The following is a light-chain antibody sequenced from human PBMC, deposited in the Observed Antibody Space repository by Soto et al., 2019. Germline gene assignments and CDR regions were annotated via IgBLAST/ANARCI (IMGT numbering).Light chain of an antibody. CDR3: QQYKSFSLT. CDR1: QSISNW. CDR2: KTS. V-gene: IGKV1-5*03. J-gene: IGKJ4*01. Sequence: DIQMTQSPSTLSASVGDRVTITCRASQSISNWLDWYQQKPGKAPKLLIYKTSNLDSGVPSRFSGSGSGTEFSLTISSLQPDDFATYYCQQYKSFSLTFGGGTRLEVK.